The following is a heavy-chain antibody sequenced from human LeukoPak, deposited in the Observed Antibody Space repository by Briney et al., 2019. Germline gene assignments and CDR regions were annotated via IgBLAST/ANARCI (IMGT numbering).Heavy chain of an antibody. J-gene: IGHJ6*02. CDR2: INSDGSST. D-gene: IGHD3-3*01. Sequence: GGSLRLSCAAPGFTFSSYWMHWVRQAPGKGLVWVSRINSDGSSTSYADSVKGRFTISRDNAKNTLYLQMNSLRAEDTAVYYCARGPRFWSGYYHQEPNYYYYGMDVWGQGTTVTVSS. CDR3: ARGPRFWSGYYHQEPNYYYYGMDV. V-gene: IGHV3-74*01. CDR1: GFTFSSYW.